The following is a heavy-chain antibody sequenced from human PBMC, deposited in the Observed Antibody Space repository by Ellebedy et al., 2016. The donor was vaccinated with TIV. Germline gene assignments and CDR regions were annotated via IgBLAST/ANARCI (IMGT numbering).Heavy chain of an antibody. Sequence: ASVKVSCKASGYTFTSYGISWVRQAPGQGLECMGWISAYNGNTNYAQKLQGRVTIPTDTSTNTAYMELRSLRSDDTAVYYCARDRLSILSGGSPDYWGQGTLVTVSS. J-gene: IGHJ4*02. D-gene: IGHD2-15*01. CDR3: ARDRLSILSGGSPDY. CDR2: ISAYNGNT. CDR1: GYTFTSYG. V-gene: IGHV1-18*01.